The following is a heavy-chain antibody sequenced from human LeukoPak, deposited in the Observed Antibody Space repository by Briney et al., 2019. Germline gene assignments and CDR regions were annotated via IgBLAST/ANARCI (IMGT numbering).Heavy chain of an antibody. J-gene: IGHJ6*02. Sequence: ASVKVSCKASGYTFTGYYMHWVRQAPGQGLEWMGWINPNSGGTNYAQKFQGRVTMTRDTSISTAYMELSRLRSDDTAVYYCARLSSGSYYYCMDVWGQGTTVTISS. CDR3: ARLSSGSYYYCMDV. CDR1: GYTFTGYY. V-gene: IGHV1-2*02. D-gene: IGHD1-26*01. CDR2: INPNSGGT.